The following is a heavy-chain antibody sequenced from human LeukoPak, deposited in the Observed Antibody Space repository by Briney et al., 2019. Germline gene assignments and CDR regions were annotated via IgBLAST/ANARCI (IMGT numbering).Heavy chain of an antibody. CDR3: ARGFASSRHFDD. J-gene: IGHJ4*02. D-gene: IGHD6-13*01. Sequence: PGGSLRLSCAASGFTFSSFWMHWVRQAPGKGLVWVSRINSDGSSTSYADSVEGRFTISRDNAKNTLYLQMNSLRAEDTAVYYCARGFASSRHFDDWGEGTLVSVSS. V-gene: IGHV3-74*01. CDR2: INSDGSST. CDR1: GFTFSSFW.